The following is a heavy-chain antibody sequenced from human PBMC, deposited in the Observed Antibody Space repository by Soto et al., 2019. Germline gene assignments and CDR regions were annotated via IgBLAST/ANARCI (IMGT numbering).Heavy chain of an antibody. CDR3: ARGYCSGGSCYSGGNYYYHNMDV. J-gene: IGHJ6*02. CDR2: IIPIFGTS. Sequence: QVQLVQSGAEVKKPGSSVKVSCKASGGTFSSYAISWVRQAPGQGLEWMGGIIPIFGTSNYAQKFQGRVTITADEFPSTAYMELSSLRSEDTAVYYCARGYCSGGSCYSGGNYYYHNMDVWGQGTTVTVSS. CDR1: GGTFSSYA. V-gene: IGHV1-69*01. D-gene: IGHD2-15*01.